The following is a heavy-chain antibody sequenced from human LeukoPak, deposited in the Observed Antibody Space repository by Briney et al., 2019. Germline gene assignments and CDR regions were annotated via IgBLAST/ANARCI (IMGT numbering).Heavy chain of an antibody. V-gene: IGHV4-39*01. Sequence: SETLSLTCTVSGGSISSSSYYWGWIRQPPGKGLVWIGSIYYSGSTYYNPSLKSRVTISVDTSKNQFSLKLSSVTAADTAVYYCARFGERITAFDIWGQGTMVTVSS. CDR2: IYYSGST. CDR1: GGSISSSSYY. CDR3: ARFGERITAFDI. J-gene: IGHJ3*02. D-gene: IGHD3-16*01.